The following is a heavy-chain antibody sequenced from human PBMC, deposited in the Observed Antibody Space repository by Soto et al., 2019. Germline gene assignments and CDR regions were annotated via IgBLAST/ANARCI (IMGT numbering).Heavy chain of an antibody. J-gene: IGHJ5*02. CDR2: INPNSGAT. D-gene: IGHD3-3*01. V-gene: IGHV1-2*02. CDR3: ARNFWSETNWFDP. Sequence: ASVKVSCKASRYTFTAYYIHWVRQAPGQGLEWMGWINPNSGATNYAQKFKDRVTMTRDTSISTAYVDLSRLKYDDTAVYYCARNFWSETNWFDPWGQGTLVTVSS. CDR1: RYTFTAYY.